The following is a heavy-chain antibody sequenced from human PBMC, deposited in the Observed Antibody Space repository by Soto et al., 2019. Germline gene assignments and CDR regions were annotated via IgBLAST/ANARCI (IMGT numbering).Heavy chain of an antibody. CDR3: ARDKARALYYYYGMDV. CDR1: GYTFTSYG. CDR2: ISAYNGNT. Sequence: GASVKVSCKASGYTFTSYGISWVRQAPGQGLEWMGWISAYNGNTNYAQKLQGRVTMTTDTSTSTAYMELRSLRSDDTAVYYCARDKARALYYYYGMDVWGQGTTVTV. J-gene: IGHJ6*02. V-gene: IGHV1-18*01.